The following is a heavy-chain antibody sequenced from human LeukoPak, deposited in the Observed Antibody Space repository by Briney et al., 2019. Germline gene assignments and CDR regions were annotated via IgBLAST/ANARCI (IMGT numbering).Heavy chain of an antibody. J-gene: IGHJ4*02. CDR3: ARSPYLRTYGYGPWELPVSYFDS. D-gene: IGHD1-26*01. Sequence: PGGSLRLSCAASGFTFSNAWMSWVRQAPGKGLEWIGRIYTSGSTNYNPSLKSRVTISVDTSKNQFSLKLTSVTAADTAVYYCARSPYLRTYGYGPWELPVSYFDSWGQGTLVTVSS. CDR2: IYTSGST. V-gene: IGHV4-59*10. CDR1: GFTFSNAW.